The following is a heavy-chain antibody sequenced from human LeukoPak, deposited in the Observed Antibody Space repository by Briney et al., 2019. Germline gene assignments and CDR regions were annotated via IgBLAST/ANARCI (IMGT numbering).Heavy chain of an antibody. V-gene: IGHV5-51*01. CDR3: ARAYYDSSGYYYGDAFDI. D-gene: IGHD3-22*01. Sequence: GESLKISCKGSGYSFTSYWIGWVRQMPGKGLEWMGIIYPGDSDTRYSPSFQGQVTISADKSISTAYLQWSSLKASDTAMYYRARAYYDSSGYYYGDAFDIWGQGTMVTVSS. CDR2: IYPGDSDT. J-gene: IGHJ3*02. CDR1: GYSFTSYW.